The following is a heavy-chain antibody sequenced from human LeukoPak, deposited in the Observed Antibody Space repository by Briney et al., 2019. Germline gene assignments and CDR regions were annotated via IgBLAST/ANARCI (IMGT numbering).Heavy chain of an antibody. D-gene: IGHD3-9*01. J-gene: IGHJ4*02. V-gene: IGHV3-15*01. CDR3: TAYYDLLTGYNTRRDY. CDR1: GFAFTNAW. Sequence: GGSLRLSCAASGFAFTNAWMTWVRQAPGKRLEWIGRIRSKTAGGTTDYAAPVKGRFTISRDDSKNMLYLQMSSLTTEDTAIYYCTAYYDLLTGYNTRRDYWGQGTLVTVSP. CDR2: IRSKTAGGTT.